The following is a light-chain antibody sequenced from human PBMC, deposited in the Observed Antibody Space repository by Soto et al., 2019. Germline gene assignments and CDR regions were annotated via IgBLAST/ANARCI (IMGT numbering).Light chain of an antibody. V-gene: IGLV1-51*01. J-gene: IGLJ2*01. Sequence: QSLLTQPPSVSAAPGQKVTISCSGSSSNIGNNDVSWYQQLPGTAPKLLIYDNNKRPSGIPDRFSGSKSGTSATLGITGLQTGDEADYYCGTWDSSLSAVVFGGGTKLTVL. CDR3: GTWDSSLSAVV. CDR1: SSNIGNND. CDR2: DNN.